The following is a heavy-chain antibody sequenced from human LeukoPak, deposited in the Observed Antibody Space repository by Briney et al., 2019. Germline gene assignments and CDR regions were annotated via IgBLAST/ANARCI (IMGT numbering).Heavy chain of an antibody. CDR2: IIDTGST. D-gene: IGHD3-10*01. J-gene: IGHJ6*03. Sequence: PSEPLTLTCAVYDGSFSGYYWTWIRQPPGEGLEWIGEIIDTGSTKYNSSLKSRVTISVDTSKNQFSLKLSSVTAADTAVYYCARRLGRKFRERFYYYHYMDVWGKGTTVTISS. V-gene: IGHV4-34*12. CDR3: ARRLGRKFRERFYYYHYMDV. CDR1: DGSFSGYY.